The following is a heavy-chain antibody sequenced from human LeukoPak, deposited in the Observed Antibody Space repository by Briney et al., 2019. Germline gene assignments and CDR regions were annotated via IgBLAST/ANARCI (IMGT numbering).Heavy chain of an antibody. Sequence: SSSGSTIYYADSVKGRFTISRDNAKNSLYLQMNSLRAEDTAVYYCAMETGYSSGWYYFDYWGQGTLVTVSS. J-gene: IGHJ4*02. CDR3: AMETGYSSGWYYFDY. CDR2: SSSGSTI. D-gene: IGHD6-19*01. V-gene: IGHV3-11*04.